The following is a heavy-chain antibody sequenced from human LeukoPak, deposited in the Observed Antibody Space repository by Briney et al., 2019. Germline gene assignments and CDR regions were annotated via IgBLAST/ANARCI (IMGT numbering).Heavy chain of an antibody. V-gene: IGHV3-30*04. CDR3: ASEGYSSSWYVLGFGYYYGMDV. CDR1: GFTFSSYA. D-gene: IGHD6-13*01. Sequence: GGSLRLSCAASGFTFSSYAMHWVRQAPGKGLEWVAVISYNGSNKCYADSVKGRFTISRDNSKNTLYLQMNSLRAEDTAVYYCASEGYSSSWYVLGFGYYYGMDVWGQGTTVTVSS. CDR2: ISYNGSNK. J-gene: IGHJ6*02.